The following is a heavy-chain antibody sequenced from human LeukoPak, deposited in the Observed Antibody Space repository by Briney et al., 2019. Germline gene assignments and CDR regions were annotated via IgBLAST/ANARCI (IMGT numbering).Heavy chain of an antibody. V-gene: IGHV4-4*02. CDR1: GGSISSGHW. Sequence: SETLSLTCAVSGGSISSGHWWSWVRRSPGKGLEWIGEIYHSGTTNYNPSLKSRVTLSVDKSKNQLSLKLSSVTAADTAVYYSARNQQLWFVGRFDPWGQGTLVTVSS. CDR3: ARNQQLWFVGRFDP. J-gene: IGHJ5*02. D-gene: IGHD5-18*01. CDR2: IYHSGTT.